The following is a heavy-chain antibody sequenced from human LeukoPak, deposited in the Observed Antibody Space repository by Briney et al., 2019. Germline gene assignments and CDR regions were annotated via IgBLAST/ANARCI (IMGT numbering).Heavy chain of an antibody. CDR2: ISGSGDST. Sequence: GGSLRLSCAASGFTFSTYAVNWVRQAPGKGLEWVSTISGSGDSTYYADSVKGRFTISRDNSKDTLYLQMSSVRVDDTAVYYCARYIVAASRWFDPWGQGTLVTVSS. CDR3: ARYIVAASRWFDP. J-gene: IGHJ5*02. V-gene: IGHV3-23*01. CDR1: GFTFSTYA. D-gene: IGHD5-12*01.